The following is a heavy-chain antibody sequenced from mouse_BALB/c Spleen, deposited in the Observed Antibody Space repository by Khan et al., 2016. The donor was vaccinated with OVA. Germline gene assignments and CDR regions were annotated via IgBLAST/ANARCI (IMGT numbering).Heavy chain of an antibody. D-gene: IGHD1-3*01. CDR3: TRGGFSSFAY. CDR2: INPSAGGT. V-gene: IGHV1S81*02. CDR1: GYTFTSYY. J-gene: IGHJ3*01. Sequence: QVQLQQSGAELVKPGASVKLSCKASGYTFTSYYMYWVKQRPGQGLEWIGEINPSAGGTNFHETFTGKATLTVDRSSSTTYMQLSSLTSEDSAVYYCTRGGFSSFAYWGQGTLVTVSA.